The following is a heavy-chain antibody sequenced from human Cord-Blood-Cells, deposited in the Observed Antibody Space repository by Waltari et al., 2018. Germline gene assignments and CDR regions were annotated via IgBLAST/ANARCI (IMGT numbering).Heavy chain of an antibody. CDR1: GGSFILYF. CDR2: INHSGST. Sequence: QVQLQLWGAVLVKPSETLSLTCAVYGGSFILYFWCWIPQPPGKGLEWIGEINHSGSTNYNPSLKSRVTRSVDTSKNQFSLKLSSVTAAESAVYYGAIGVSGGSGRYYNYWGEGTLVTV. D-gene: IGHD3-10*01. V-gene: IGHV4-34*01. CDR3: AIGVSGGSGRYYNY. J-gene: IGHJ4*02.